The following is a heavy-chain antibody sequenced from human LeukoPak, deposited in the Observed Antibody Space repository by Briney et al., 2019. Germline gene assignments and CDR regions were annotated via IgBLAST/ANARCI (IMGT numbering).Heavy chain of an antibody. CDR1: GGSISSYY. CDR2: IYYSGST. CDR3: ARYYDSSGYWGYDAFDI. V-gene: IGHV4-59*08. J-gene: IGHJ3*02. Sequence: SETLSLTCTVSGGSISSYYWSWIRQPPGKGLEWIGYIYYSGSTNYNSSLKSRVTISVDTSKNQFSLKLSSVTAADTAVYYCARYYDSSGYWGYDAFDIWGQGTMVIVSS. D-gene: IGHD3-22*01.